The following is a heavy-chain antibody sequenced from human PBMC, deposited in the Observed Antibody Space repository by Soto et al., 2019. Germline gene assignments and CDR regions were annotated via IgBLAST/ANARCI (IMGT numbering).Heavy chain of an antibody. D-gene: IGHD3-22*01. J-gene: IGHJ5*02. CDR1: GGSISSGDYY. CDR2: IYYSGST. V-gene: IGHV4-30-4*01. Sequence: PSETLSLTCTVSGGSISSGDYYWSWIRQPPGEGLEWIGYIYYSGSTYYNPSLKSRVTISVDTSKNQFSLKLSSVTAADTAVYYCARDFFDSSDYTTNWFDPWGQGTLVTVSS. CDR3: ARDFFDSSDYTTNWFDP.